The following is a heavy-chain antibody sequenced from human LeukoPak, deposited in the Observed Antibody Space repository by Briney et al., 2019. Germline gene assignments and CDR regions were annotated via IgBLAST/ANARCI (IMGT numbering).Heavy chain of an antibody. CDR1: GYTFTSYG. J-gene: IGHJ4*02. V-gene: IGHV1-18*01. D-gene: IGHD1-26*01. CDR3: AREAMSGGIPLDY. Sequence: ASVKVSCKASGYTFTSYGISWVRQAPGQGLEWMAWISAYNGNTHYAQKFQDRITITTDTSTTTAYMEMTSLRSDDTAVYYCAREAMSGGIPLDYWGQGTLVTVSS. CDR2: ISAYNGNT.